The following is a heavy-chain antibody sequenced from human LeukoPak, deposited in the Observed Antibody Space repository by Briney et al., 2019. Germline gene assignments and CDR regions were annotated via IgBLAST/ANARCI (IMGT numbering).Heavy chain of an antibody. J-gene: IGHJ4*02. D-gene: IGHD5/OR15-5a*01. Sequence: GGSLRLSCAASGFTFSSYTMNWVRQAPGKGLEWVSIISSGSSYIHYADSVKGRFTISRDNAKNSLYLQMNSLRAEDTAVYYCARQKYLRGPDVECFDYWGQGTLVTVSS. CDR3: ARQKYLRGPDVECFDY. CDR2: ISSGSSYI. V-gene: IGHV3-21*01. CDR1: GFTFSSYT.